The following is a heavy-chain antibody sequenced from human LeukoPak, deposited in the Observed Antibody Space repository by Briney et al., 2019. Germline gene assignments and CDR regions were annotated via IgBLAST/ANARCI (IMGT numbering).Heavy chain of an antibody. V-gene: IGHV4-39*01. CDR2: IYYRGST. CDR3: ARQGSSVYFDY. CDR1: GGSISSSTYY. J-gene: IGHJ4*02. Sequence: SETLSLTCTVSGGSISSSTYYWGWIRQPPGKGLEWIGSIYYRGSTYYNPSLKSRVTISVDTSKNQFSLKLSSVTAADTAVYYCARQGSSVYFDYWGQGTLVTVSS. D-gene: IGHD6-6*01.